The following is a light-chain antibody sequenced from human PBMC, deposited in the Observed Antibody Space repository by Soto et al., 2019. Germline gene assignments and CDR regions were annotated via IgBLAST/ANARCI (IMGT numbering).Light chain of an antibody. J-gene: IGKJ5*01. Sequence: IVLPQSPATLSLSPGERATLSCRASQSVSNYLAWYQQKPGQAPRLLMYDASNRATGIPAKFSGSGSGTDFTLTITSLEPEDFAVYYCQHRSNWPTFGQGTRLEIK. CDR2: DAS. CDR3: QHRSNWPT. CDR1: QSVSNY. V-gene: IGKV3-11*01.